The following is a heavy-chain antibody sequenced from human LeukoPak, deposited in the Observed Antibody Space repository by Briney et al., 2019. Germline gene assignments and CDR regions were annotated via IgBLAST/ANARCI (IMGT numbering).Heavy chain of an antibody. Sequence: GGSLRLSCAASGFTFSSYGMHWVRQAPGKGLEWVAVISYDGSNKYHADSVKGRFTISRDNSKNTLYLQMNSLRAEDTAVYYCAKVSYAAAAGEHDYWGQGTLVTVSS. CDR2: ISYDGSNK. D-gene: IGHD6-13*01. V-gene: IGHV3-30*18. J-gene: IGHJ4*02. CDR3: AKVSYAAAAGEHDY. CDR1: GFTFSSYG.